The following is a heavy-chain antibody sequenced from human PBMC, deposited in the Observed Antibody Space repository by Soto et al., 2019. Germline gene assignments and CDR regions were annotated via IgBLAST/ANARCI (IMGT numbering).Heavy chain of an antibody. V-gene: IGHV3-30-3*01. CDR1: GFTLSSYA. D-gene: IGHD6-6*01. CDR3: ARVDSSSSGSVDV. CDR2: ISYDGSNK. Sequence: LRLSCAASGFTLSSYAMHWVRQAPGKGLGWVAVISYDGSNKYYADSVKGRFTISRDNSKNTLYLQMNSLRAEDTAVYYCARVDSSSSGSVDVWGQGTTVTVSS. J-gene: IGHJ6*02.